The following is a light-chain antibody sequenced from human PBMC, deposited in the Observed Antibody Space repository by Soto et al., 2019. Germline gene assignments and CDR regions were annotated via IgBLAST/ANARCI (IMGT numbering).Light chain of an antibody. CDR3: QQYNNWPRT. J-gene: IGKJ1*01. CDR2: GAS. V-gene: IGKV3-15*01. Sequence: EIVMTQSPVTLSVFPGERATLSCRASQSVTTYLARSQHKPGQAPRLLMYGASTRATGIPARFSGSGSGTEFTLTISSLQSEDFAFYYCQQYNNWPRTFGQGTKVEIK. CDR1: QSVTTY.